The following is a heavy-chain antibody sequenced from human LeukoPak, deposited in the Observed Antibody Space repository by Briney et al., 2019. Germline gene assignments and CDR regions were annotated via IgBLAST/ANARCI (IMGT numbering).Heavy chain of an antibody. D-gene: IGHD3-10*01. CDR3: ARLRYRSGSYFGETYYYYGMDV. CDR1: GGSISSYY. Sequence: KSSETLSLTCTVSGGSISSYYWSWIRQPPGKGLEWIGYIYDSGSTNYNPSLKSRVTISVDTSKNQFSLKLSSVTAADTAVYYCARLRYRSGSYFGETYYYYGMDVWGQGTTVTVSS. V-gene: IGHV4-59*01. CDR2: IYDSGST. J-gene: IGHJ6*02.